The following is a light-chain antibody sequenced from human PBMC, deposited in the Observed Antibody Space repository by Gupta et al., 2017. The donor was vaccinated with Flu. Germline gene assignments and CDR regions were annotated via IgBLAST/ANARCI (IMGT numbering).Light chain of an antibody. Sequence: TATRNCTRNNNNVGKPGAPGLQQHTGPPPKLRSYRNKNRPSGISERFSASRSGNTASLIITGLQAEDEADYYCSAWDTRLRGWVFGGGTKLTVL. J-gene: IGLJ3*02. CDR3: SAWDTRLRGWV. V-gene: IGLV10-54*04. CDR2: RNK. CDR1: NNNVGKPG.